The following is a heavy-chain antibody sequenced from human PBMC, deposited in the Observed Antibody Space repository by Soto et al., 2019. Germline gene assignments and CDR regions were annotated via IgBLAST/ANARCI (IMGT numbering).Heavy chain of an antibody. CDR1: GGSISSYY. CDR2: IYYSGST. J-gene: IGHJ4*02. CDR3: ARSPTPNWGSDY. Sequence: PSETLSLTCTVSGGSISSYYWSWIRQPPGKGLEWIGYIYYSGSTNYNPSLKSRVTISVDTSKNQFSLKLSSVTAADTAVYYCARSPTPNWGSDYSGQGTLVTVSS. V-gene: IGHV4-59*01. D-gene: IGHD7-27*01.